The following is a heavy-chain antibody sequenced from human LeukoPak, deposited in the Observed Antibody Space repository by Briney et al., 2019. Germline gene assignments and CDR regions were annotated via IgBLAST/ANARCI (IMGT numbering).Heavy chain of an antibody. CDR3: AKERDTAMVTTDY. J-gene: IGHJ4*02. CDR2: IRYDGSKK. D-gene: IGHD5-18*01. V-gene: IGHV3-30*02. CDR1: GFTFSSYG. Sequence: GGSLRLSCAASGFTFSSYGMHWVPEAPRKGLEWVAFIRYDGSKKYYADSVKGRFTISRDNSKNTLYLQINSLRAEDTAVYYCAKERDTAMVTTDYWGQGTLVTVSS.